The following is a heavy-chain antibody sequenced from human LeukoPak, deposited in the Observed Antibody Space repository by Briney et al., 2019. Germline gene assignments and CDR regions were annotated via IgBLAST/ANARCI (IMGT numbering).Heavy chain of an antibody. CDR2: ISGSGRNT. J-gene: IGHJ4*02. CDR1: GFTFNNYD. CDR3: AKDSGSYYFDH. V-gene: IGHV3-23*01. D-gene: IGHD3-10*01. Sequence: QPGGSLRLSCAASGFTFNNYDMTWVRQAPGKGLEWVSHISGSGRNTYYADSVKGRFTISRDNSKNTLYLQMNSLRAEDTALYYCAKDSGSYYFDHWGQGTLVTVSS.